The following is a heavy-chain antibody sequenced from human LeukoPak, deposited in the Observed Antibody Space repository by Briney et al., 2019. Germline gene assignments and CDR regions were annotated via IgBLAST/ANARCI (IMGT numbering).Heavy chain of an antibody. CDR2: ISSSSSTI. J-gene: IGHJ4*02. D-gene: IGHD6-13*01. V-gene: IGHV3-48*01. CDR3: ARDFIAAAGSFDY. Sequence: GGSLRLSCAASGFTFSSYSMNWVRQAPGKGLEWVSYISSSSSTIYYADSVKGRFTISRDNAKNSLYLQMNSLRAEDTAVYYCARDFIAAAGSFDYWGQGTLVTVSS. CDR1: GFTFSSYS.